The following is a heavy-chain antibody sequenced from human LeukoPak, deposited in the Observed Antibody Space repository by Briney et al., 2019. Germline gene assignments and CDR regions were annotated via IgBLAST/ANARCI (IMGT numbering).Heavy chain of an antibody. D-gene: IGHD2-2*01. CDR2: INPSGGST. CDR3: ARDHYCSSTSCYYRVEAYFDY. J-gene: IGHJ4*02. V-gene: IGHV1-46*01. Sequence: ASVKVSCKASGYTFTSYYMHWVRQAPGQGLEWMGIINPSGGSTSYAQKFQGRVTMTRDTSTSTVYMELSSLRSEDTAVYYCARDHYCSSTSCYYRVEAYFDYWGQGTRVTVSS. CDR1: GYTFTSYY.